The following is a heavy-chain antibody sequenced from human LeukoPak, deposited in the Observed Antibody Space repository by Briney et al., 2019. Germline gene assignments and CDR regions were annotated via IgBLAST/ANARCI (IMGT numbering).Heavy chain of an antibody. V-gene: IGHV3-64*01. CDR2: ISSNGGST. CDR1: GFTFSSYA. CDR3: ATEGSDY. Sequence: GGSLRLSCAASGFTFSSYAMPWVRQAPGKGLEYVSAISSNGGSTYYANSVKGRFTISRDNSKNTLYLQMGSLRAEDMAVYYCATEGSDYWGQGTLVTVSS. J-gene: IGHJ4*02.